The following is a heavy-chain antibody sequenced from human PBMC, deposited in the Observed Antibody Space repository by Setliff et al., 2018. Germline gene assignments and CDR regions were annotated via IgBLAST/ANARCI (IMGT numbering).Heavy chain of an antibody. D-gene: IGHD5-18*01. Sequence: PSETLSLTCAVSGYSISSGYYWGWIRQPPGKGLEWIGSIYYSGSTYYNPSLKSRVTISVDTSKNQFSLKLSSVTAADTAVYYCAREHGYSYGQTYYYYGMDVWGQGTTVTVSS. V-gene: IGHV4-38-2*02. CDR1: GYSISSGYY. CDR2: IYYSGST. J-gene: IGHJ6*02. CDR3: AREHGYSYGQTYYYYGMDV.